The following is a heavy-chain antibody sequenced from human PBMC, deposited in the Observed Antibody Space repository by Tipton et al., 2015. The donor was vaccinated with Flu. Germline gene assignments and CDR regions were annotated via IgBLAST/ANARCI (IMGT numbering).Heavy chain of an antibody. J-gene: IGHJ5*02. V-gene: IGHV3-23*01. Sequence: SLRLSCAASGFTFSSFVMSWVRQAPGKGLEWVSGISGRGGSTYYAASVKGRFTISRDNSNNTLYLQMNSLRAEDTAVYYCAKSTSAALPNWFAPWGQGALVPVSS. CDR2: ISGRGGST. D-gene: IGHD2-2*01. CDR1: GFTFSSFV. CDR3: AKSTSAALPNWFAP.